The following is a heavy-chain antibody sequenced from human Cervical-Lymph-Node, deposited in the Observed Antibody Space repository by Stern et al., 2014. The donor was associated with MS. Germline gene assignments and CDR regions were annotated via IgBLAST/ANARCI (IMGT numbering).Heavy chain of an antibody. CDR3: ARATDL. Sequence: VPLVESGPGLLRPSETLSLTCTVSGASLTSYYWSWIRQPPGKGLDWIGYIYYSGTTNYNASLKGRVAISIDTSKTQFSLRLSSVTAADTAVYYCARATDLWGQGTLVTVSS. CDR1: GASLTSYY. J-gene: IGHJ5*02. V-gene: IGHV4-59*01. CDR2: IYYSGTT.